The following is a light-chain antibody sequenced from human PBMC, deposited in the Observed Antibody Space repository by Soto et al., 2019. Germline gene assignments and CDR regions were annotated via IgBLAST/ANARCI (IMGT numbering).Light chain of an antibody. J-gene: IGLJ3*02. CDR1: SGQSNYI. CDR3: ETWDSNTRV. Sequence: QPVLTQSSSASASLRSSVKLTCTVSSGQSNYIISWHQQQPRKAPRNLMRLEGSGSYNKGSGVPDRFSGSSSGADRYLTISNLQSEDEAEYYCETWDSNTRVFGGGTKLTVL. V-gene: IGLV4-60*03. CDR2: LEGSGSY.